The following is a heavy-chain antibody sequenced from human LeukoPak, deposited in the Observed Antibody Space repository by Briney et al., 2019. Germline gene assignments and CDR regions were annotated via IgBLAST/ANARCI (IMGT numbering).Heavy chain of an antibody. CDR3: VGGPGSLLH. V-gene: IGHV6-1*01. Sequence: SQTLPLTCAISGDSVSSNSGAWNWIRQSPSRGLEWLGRTYYRSKWYNGYAVSVKSRITINPDTSKNRFSLHLNSVTPEDTAVYYCVGGPGSLLHWGQGILVTVSS. CDR2: TYYRSKWYN. J-gene: IGHJ4*02. CDR1: GDSVSSNSGA.